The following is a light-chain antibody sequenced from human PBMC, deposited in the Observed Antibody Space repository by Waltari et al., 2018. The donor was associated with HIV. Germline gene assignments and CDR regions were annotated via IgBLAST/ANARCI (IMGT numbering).Light chain of an antibody. Sequence: QSVLTQPPSASGTPGQRVTISCSGSSSNIGSNYVYWYQQLPGTAPKLLIYRNNQRPSGVPDLFSGSKSGTSASLAISGLRSEDEADYYCAAWDDSLSAWVFGGGTKLTVL. V-gene: IGLV1-47*01. CDR2: RNN. CDR3: AAWDDSLSAWV. J-gene: IGLJ3*02. CDR1: SSNIGSNY.